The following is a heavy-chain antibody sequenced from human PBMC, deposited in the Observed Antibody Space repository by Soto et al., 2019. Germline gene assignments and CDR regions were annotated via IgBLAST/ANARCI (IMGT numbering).Heavy chain of an antibody. CDR2: IKEDGSQT. J-gene: IGHJ3*02. Sequence: HPGGSLRLSCAASGFTFTDYWMTWVRQAPGKGLEWVANIKEDGSQTYYMDSVKGRFTISRDNAKNSLYLQMNSLRAADTAVYFCARDTTPLTGTTAYDAFDIWGQGTMVTVSS. CDR3: ARDTTPLTGTTAYDAFDI. V-gene: IGHV3-7*01. CDR1: GFTFTDYW. D-gene: IGHD1-20*01.